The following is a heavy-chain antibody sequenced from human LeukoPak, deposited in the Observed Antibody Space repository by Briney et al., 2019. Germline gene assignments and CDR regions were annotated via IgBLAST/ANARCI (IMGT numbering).Heavy chain of an antibody. J-gene: IGHJ5*02. CDR3: ARDMSIAAAGTRWFDP. D-gene: IGHD6-13*01. V-gene: IGHV4-59*01. CDR1: GGSISSYY. CDR2: IYNSGST. Sequence: PSETLSLTCSVSGGSISSYYWTWIRQPPAKGLEWIGYIYNSGSTNYNPSLTSRVTISLDTSKNQFSLKLTSVTAADTSIYYCARDMSIAAAGTRWFDPWGQGTLVTVSS.